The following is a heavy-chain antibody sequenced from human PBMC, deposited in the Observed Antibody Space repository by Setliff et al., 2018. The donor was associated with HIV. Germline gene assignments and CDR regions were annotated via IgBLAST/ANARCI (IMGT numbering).Heavy chain of an antibody. V-gene: IGHV3-7*01. D-gene: IGHD2-21*01. J-gene: IGHJ6*03. CDR2: IKEDGSET. CDR3: ARSQGIGNYYMDV. CDR1: GFTFSNFW. Sequence: PGGSLRLSCATSGFTFSNFWMTWVRQAPGKGLEWVANIKEDGSETFYVDSVKGRFTMSRDNAKNLVYLQMNSLRAEDTAVYYCARSQGIGNYYMDVWGKGTTVTVSS.